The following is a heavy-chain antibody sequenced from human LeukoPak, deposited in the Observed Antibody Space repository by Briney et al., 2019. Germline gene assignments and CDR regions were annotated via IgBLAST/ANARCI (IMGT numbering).Heavy chain of an antibody. CDR3: AKGSTDYDSSNYYLGY. J-gene: IGHJ4*02. V-gene: IGHV3-43*01. D-gene: IGHD3-22*01. Sequence: PGGSLRLSCAASGFTFDDYTMHWVRQVPGKGLEWVSLIGWDGSSTSYADSMKGRFTISRDNSKNSLYLQRNSLRTEDTALYYCAKGSTDYDSSNYYLGYWGQGTLVTVSS. CDR1: GFTFDDYT. CDR2: IGWDGSST.